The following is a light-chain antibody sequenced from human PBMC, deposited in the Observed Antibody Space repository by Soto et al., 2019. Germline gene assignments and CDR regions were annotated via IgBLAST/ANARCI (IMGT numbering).Light chain of an antibody. CDR2: DTF. J-gene: IGKJ1*01. CDR3: VQRSTWPWT. V-gene: IGKV3-11*01. CDR1: QSVSNY. Sequence: IVLTQSPATLSLSPGARATLSCRAGQSVSNYLAWYQQKPGQAPRLLIYDTFNRATGIPARFSGSGSGTDFTLTISRLEPEDLAVYFCVQRSTWPWTSGQGTKVAIK.